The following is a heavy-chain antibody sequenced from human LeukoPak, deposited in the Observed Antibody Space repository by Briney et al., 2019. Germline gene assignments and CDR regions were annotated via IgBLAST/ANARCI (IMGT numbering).Heavy chain of an antibody. V-gene: IGHV4-34*01. D-gene: IGHD5-12*01. Sequence: SETLSLTCAVYGGSFSGYYWSWIRQPPGKGLEWIGEINHSGSTNYNPSLKSRVTISVDTSKNQFSLKLSSVTAADTAVYYCARPRGYDYDCWGRGTLVTVSS. CDR2: INHSGST. CDR1: GGSFSGYY. CDR3: ARPRGYDYDC. J-gene: IGHJ4*02.